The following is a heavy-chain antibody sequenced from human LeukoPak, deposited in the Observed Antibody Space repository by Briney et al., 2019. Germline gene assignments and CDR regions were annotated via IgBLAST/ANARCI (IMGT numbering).Heavy chain of an antibody. CDR3: ARAYYDSSGYYYYYGMDV. CDR2: ISAYNGNT. J-gene: IGHJ6*02. CDR1: GYTFTSYY. Sequence: ASVTVSCKASGYTFTSYYMHWVRQAPGQGLEWMGWISAYNGNTNYAQKLQGRVTMTTDTSTSTAYMELRSLRSDDTAVYYCARAYYDSSGYYYYYGMDVWGQGTTVTVSS. D-gene: IGHD3-22*01. V-gene: IGHV1-18*04.